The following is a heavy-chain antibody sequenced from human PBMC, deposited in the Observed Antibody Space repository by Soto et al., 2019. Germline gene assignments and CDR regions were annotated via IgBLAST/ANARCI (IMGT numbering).Heavy chain of an antibody. D-gene: IGHD3-10*01. Sequence: GGSLRLSCAPPGFNLNNAWMNRVRQAPWKGLEWVGRIKSKADGGTTDFAAPVKGRFTISRDDSKNTLYLQMSSLKTEDTAVYYCTTLVIYDSGSYYVIWAQGTLVTVSS. CDR3: TTLVIYDSGSYYVI. J-gene: IGHJ4*02. V-gene: IGHV3-15*07. CDR1: GFNLNNAW. CDR2: IKSKADGGTT.